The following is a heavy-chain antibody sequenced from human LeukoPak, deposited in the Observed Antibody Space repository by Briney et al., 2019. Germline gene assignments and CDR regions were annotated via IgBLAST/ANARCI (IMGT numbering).Heavy chain of an antibody. CDR2: INHSGST. D-gene: IGHD3-9*01. Sequence: PSETLSLTCAVYGGSFSGYYWSSIRQPPGKGLEWIGEINHSGSTNYNPSLKSRVTISVDTSKNQFSLKLSSVTAADTAVYYCARDRRLRYFDWLLSPLHYWGQGTLVTVSS. CDR1: GGSFSGYY. V-gene: IGHV4-34*01. J-gene: IGHJ4*02. CDR3: ARDRRLRYFDWLLSPLHY.